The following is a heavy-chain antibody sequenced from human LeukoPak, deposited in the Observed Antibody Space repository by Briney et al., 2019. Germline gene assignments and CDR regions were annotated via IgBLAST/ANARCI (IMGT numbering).Heavy chain of an antibody. CDR2: ISALNGNT. V-gene: IGHV1-18*01. CDR1: GYSFNTYS. D-gene: IGHD1-26*01. J-gene: IGHJ4*02. Sequence: ASVKVSCKASGYSFNTYSVNWVRQAPGQGFEWMGWISALNGNTNYAQKFRDRVTMTTDTSTSTAYMELSSLRSEDTAVYYCARGRGTPLRYDYWGQGTLVTVSS. CDR3: ARGRGTPLRYDY.